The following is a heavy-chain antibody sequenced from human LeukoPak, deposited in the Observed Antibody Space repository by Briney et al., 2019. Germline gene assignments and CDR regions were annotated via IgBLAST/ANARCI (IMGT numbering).Heavy chain of an antibody. CDR3: ARDRSGWSYYFDY. V-gene: IGHV1-18*01. D-gene: IGHD6-19*01. Sequence: ASVNLSCKVSGYAFTSEGISCGRQSPGPRLESLGWISAYNGNTNYAQNLQGRVTMTTDTSTSTTYIELRSLISVATAVYYCARDRSGWSYYFDYWGHGTLVTVSS. J-gene: IGHJ4*01. CDR1: GYAFTSEG. CDR2: ISAYNGNT.